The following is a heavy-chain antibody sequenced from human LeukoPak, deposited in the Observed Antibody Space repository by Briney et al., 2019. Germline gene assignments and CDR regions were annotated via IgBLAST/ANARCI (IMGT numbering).Heavy chain of an antibody. CDR3: ARVKNYDYVWGSYRYTGYFDY. D-gene: IGHD3-16*02. V-gene: IGHV3-30-3*01. CDR2: ISYDGSNK. Sequence: GGSLRLSCAASGFTFSSYAMHWVRQAPGKGLEWVAVISYDGSNKYYADSVKGRFTISRDNSKNTLYLQMNSLRAEDTAVYYCARVKNYDYVWGSYRYTGYFDYWGQGTLVTVSS. J-gene: IGHJ4*02. CDR1: GFTFSSYA.